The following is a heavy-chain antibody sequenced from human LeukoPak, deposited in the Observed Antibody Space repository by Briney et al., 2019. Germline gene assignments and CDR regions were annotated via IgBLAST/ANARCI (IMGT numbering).Heavy chain of an antibody. J-gene: IGHJ4*02. CDR1: GFTFSSYA. V-gene: IGHV3-30-3*01. CDR2: ISYDGSNK. CDR3: ARDPGYNWNDGAGDKDY. Sequence: GGSLRLSCAASGFTFSSYAMNWVRQAPGKGLEWVALISYDGSNKNYADSVKGRFTISRDNAKNSLYLQMNSLRAEDTAVYYCARDPGYNWNDGAGDKDYWGQGTLVTVSS. D-gene: IGHD1-1*01.